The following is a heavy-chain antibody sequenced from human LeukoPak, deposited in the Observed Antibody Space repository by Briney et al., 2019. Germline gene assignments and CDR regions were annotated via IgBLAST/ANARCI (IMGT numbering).Heavy chain of an antibody. Sequence: PSETLSLTCTVSGGSISSSSYYWGWIRQPPGKGLEWIGSINYSGSTYYNPSLKSRVTISVDTSKNQFSLKLSSVTAADTAVYYCARLERSKYYYDSSGYYFAGGMDVWGQGTTVTVSS. V-gene: IGHV4-39*01. CDR2: INYSGST. CDR1: GGSISSSSYY. D-gene: IGHD3-22*01. CDR3: ARLERSKYYYDSSGYYFAGGMDV. J-gene: IGHJ6*02.